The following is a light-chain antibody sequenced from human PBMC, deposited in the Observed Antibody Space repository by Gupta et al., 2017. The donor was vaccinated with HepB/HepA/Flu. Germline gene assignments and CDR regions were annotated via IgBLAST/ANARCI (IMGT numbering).Light chain of an antibody. CDR2: DAS. CDR3: LRRLAWGLT. Sequence: EIVLTQSPATLSLSPGERATLSCRASQSVINFLAPYQQKPGQAPRLLIYDASNRATRIPAPFTGRGSVTDFILTISSLERQNIALYFTLRRLAWGLTFGAGTKVEIK. V-gene: IGKV3-11*01. CDR1: QSVINF. J-gene: IGKJ4*01.